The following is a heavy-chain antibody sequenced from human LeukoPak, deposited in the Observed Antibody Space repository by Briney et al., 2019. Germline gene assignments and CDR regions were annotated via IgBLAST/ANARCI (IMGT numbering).Heavy chain of an antibody. CDR3: AREAGYSLDY. V-gene: IGHV3-53*01. CDR2: IYSGGTT. D-gene: IGHD5-18*01. J-gene: IGHJ4*02. CDR1: GVTVSNNY. Sequence: GRSLRLSCAASGVTVSNNYMTWVRQAPGKGLEWVSVIYSGGTTYYADSVKGRFTISRDNSKNTVYLQMNSLRAEDTAVYYCAREAGYSLDYWGQGTLVSVSS.